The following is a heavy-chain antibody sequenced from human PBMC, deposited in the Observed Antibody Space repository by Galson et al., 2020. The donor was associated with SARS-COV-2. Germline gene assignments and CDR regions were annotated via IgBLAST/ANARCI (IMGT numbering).Heavy chain of an antibody. J-gene: IGHJ4*02. CDR1: GGSISSSSYY. D-gene: IGHD2-15*01. V-gene: IGHV4-39*07. Sequence: SETLSLTCPVSGGSISSSSYYWGWIRQPPGKGLEWIGSTYYSGSTYYNPSLKSRITISVDTSRNQFSLKLSSLTAADTAVYYCARGSIVAALDYFDYWGQGTLVTVSS. CDR2: TYYSGST. CDR3: ARGSIVAALDYFDY.